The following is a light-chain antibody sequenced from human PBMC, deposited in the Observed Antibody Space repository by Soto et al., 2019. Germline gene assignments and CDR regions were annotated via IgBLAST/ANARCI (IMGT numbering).Light chain of an antibody. Sequence: QSVLTQPASVSVSPGQSITISCTGTSSDVGSYNLVSWYQQHPGKAPKLMIYEGSKRPSGVSNRFSGSKSGNTASLTISGLQAEDEADYYCCSYAGSSIWVFGGGTKLTVL. J-gene: IGLJ3*02. CDR3: CSYAGSSIWV. CDR2: EGS. V-gene: IGLV2-23*01. CDR1: SSDVGSYNL.